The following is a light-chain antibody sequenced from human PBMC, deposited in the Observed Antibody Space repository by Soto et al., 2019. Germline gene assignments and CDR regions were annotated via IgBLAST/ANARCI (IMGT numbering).Light chain of an antibody. CDR3: AAWDDSLNGPV. V-gene: IGLV1-44*01. Sequence: QSVLTQTPSTSGTPGQRVTMSCSGSSSNIGSNSVSWYQQLPGTAPKLLIYGNNRRPSGVPDRFSGSKSGTSASLAISGLQSEDEADYYCAAWDDSLNGPVFGGGTKLTVL. CDR2: GNN. CDR1: SSNIGSNS. J-gene: IGLJ3*02.